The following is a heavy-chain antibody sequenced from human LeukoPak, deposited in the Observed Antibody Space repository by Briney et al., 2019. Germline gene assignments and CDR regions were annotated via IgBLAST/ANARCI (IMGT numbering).Heavy chain of an antibody. Sequence: SVKVSCKASGGTFSSYAINWVRQAPGQGLEWMGGIIPIFGTANYAQKFQGRVTITADESTSTAYMELSSLRSEDTAVYYCARRYGGNSYGWFDPWGQGTLVTVSS. V-gene: IGHV1-69*13. CDR3: ARRYGGNSYGWFDP. J-gene: IGHJ5*02. CDR2: IIPIFGTA. D-gene: IGHD4-23*01. CDR1: GGTFSSYA.